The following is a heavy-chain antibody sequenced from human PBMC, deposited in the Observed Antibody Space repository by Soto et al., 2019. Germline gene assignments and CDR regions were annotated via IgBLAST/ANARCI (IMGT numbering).Heavy chain of an antibody. CDR1: GFTFSSYA. J-gene: IGHJ4*02. Sequence: EVQLLESGGGLVQPGGSLRLSCAASGFTFSSYAMRWVRQVLGKGLEWVSTISASAGSTYYADSVKGRFTISRDNSKNALYMQMNSLSAEDTTIYYCAKCATLGSSYDYGCNYWGQGTLVSV. CDR3: AKCATLGSSYDYGCNY. V-gene: IGHV3-23*01. CDR2: ISASAGST. D-gene: IGHD5-12*01.